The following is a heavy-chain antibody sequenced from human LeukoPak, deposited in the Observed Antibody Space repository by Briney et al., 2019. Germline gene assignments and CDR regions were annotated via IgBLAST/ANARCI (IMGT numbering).Heavy chain of an antibody. D-gene: IGHD3-3*01. J-gene: IGHJ6*03. CDR1: GFTFSNAW. CDR3: ARAVSRYDFWNYYYMDV. Sequence: HPGGSLRLSCAASGFTFSNAWMSWVRQAPGKGLEWVAVISYDGSNKYYADSVKGRFTISRDNSKNSLYLQMNSLRAEDTAVYYCARAVSRYDFWNYYYMDVWGKGTTVTVSS. CDR2: ISYDGSNK. V-gene: IGHV3-30*03.